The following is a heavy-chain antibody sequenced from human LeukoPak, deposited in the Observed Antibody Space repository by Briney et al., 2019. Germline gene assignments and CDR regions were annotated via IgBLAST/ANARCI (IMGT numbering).Heavy chain of an antibody. CDR3: AKDAPYYDSSGYYYAGAFDI. CDR1: GFTFNSYG. D-gene: IGHD3-22*01. V-gene: IGHV3-30*18. Sequence: GRSLRLSCAASGFTFNSYGMHWVRQAPGKGLEWVAVISYDGSNKYYADSVKGRFTISRDNSKNTLYLQMNSLRAEDTAVYYCAKDAPYYDSSGYYYAGAFDIWGQGTMVTVSS. CDR2: ISYDGSNK. J-gene: IGHJ3*02.